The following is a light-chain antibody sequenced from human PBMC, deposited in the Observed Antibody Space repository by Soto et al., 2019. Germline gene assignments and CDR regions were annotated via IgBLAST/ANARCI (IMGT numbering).Light chain of an antibody. CDR3: SSYTSSSPLYV. CDR2: DVS. J-gene: IGLJ1*01. CDR1: SSDVGGYNY. Sequence: QSALTQPASVSGSPGQSITISCTGTSSDVGGYNYVSWYQQHPGKAPKLMIYDVSNRPSGVSNRFSGSKSGNTASLTISGLQAEDEADYYCSSYTSSSPLYVFGTGVKLTVL. V-gene: IGLV2-14*01.